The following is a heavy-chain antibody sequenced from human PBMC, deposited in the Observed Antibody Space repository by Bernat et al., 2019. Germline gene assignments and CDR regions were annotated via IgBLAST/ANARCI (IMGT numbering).Heavy chain of an antibody. V-gene: IGHV1-18*01. Sequence: QVQLVQSGAEVKKPGASVKVSCKASGYTFTSYGISWVRQAPGQGLEWMGWISAYNGNTNYAQKLQGRVTMTTDTSTSTAYMELRSLRSDDTAVYYCARATPAYSSGWSTDTVEFDYWGQGTLVTVSS. D-gene: IGHD6-19*01. CDR1: GYTFTSYG. CDR3: ARATPAYSSGWSTDTVEFDY. CDR2: ISAYNGNT. J-gene: IGHJ4*02.